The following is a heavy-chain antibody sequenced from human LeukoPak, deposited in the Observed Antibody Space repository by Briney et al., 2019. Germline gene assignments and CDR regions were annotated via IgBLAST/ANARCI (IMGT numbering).Heavy chain of an antibody. CDR1: GGSSNDYY. D-gene: IGHD3-22*01. J-gene: IGHJ4*02. Sequence: SETLSLTCTVSGGSSNDYYWSWIRQSAGKGLEWIGRIYTSGSTNYNPSLKSRVSMSVDTSKNQFSLRLRSVTAADTAVYYCARESGYYYDTSGYTFDYWGQGILVTVSS. CDR2: IYTSGST. V-gene: IGHV4-4*07. CDR3: ARESGYYYDTSGYTFDY.